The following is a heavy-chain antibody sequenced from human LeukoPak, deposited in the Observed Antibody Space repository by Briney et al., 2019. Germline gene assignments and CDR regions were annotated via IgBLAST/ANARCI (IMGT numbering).Heavy chain of an antibody. Sequence: PSETLSLTCTVSGGSISTYYWSWIRQPPGKGLEWIGYIYYSGSTNYNPSLKSRVTISVDTSKNQFSLKLSSVTAADTAVYYCARFKYYYDSSGYSTDAFDIWGQGTMVTVSS. J-gene: IGHJ3*02. D-gene: IGHD3-22*01. CDR1: GGSISTYY. CDR3: ARFKYYYDSSGYSTDAFDI. V-gene: IGHV4-59*08. CDR2: IYYSGST.